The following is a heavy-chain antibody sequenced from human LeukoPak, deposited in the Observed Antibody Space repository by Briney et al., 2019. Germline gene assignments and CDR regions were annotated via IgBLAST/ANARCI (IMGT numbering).Heavy chain of an antibody. D-gene: IGHD3-22*01. V-gene: IGHV3-9*01. J-gene: IGHJ4*02. CDR1: GFTFDDYA. CDR2: ISWNSGSI. CDR3: AKEYYYDSSGPYYFDY. Sequence: GGSLRLSCAASGFTFDDYAMHWVRQAPGKGLEWVSGISWNSGSIGYADSVKGRFTISRDNAKNSLYLQMNSLRAEDTALYYCAKEYYYDSSGPYYFDYWGQGTLVTVSS.